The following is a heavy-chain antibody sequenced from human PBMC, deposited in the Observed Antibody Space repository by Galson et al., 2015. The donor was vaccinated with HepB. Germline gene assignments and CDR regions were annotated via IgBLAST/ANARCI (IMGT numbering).Heavy chain of an antibody. V-gene: IGHV3-64*02. CDR2: ISSNGRST. D-gene: IGHD4-17*01. CDR3: ARVRGPNYGDFPFDY. J-gene: IGHJ4*02. CDR1: GFTFSYYS. Sequence: SLRLSCAASGFTFSYYSMHWVRQAPGKGLEYVSAISSNGRSTYYADSVKGRFTVSRDNSKNMLYFQLGSLRVEDMAMYYCARVRGPNYGDFPFDYWGQGTQVTVSS.